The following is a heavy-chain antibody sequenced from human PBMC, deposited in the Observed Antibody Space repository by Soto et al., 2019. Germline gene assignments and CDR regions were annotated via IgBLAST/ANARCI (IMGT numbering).Heavy chain of an antibody. Sequence: SETLSLTCTVSGGSISSSSYYWGWIRQPPGKGLEWIGSIYYSGITYYNPSLKSRVTISVDTSKNQFSLKLSSVTAADTAVYYCTLRFLEWLPNYGMDVWGQGTTVTVSS. V-gene: IGHV4-39*01. CDR2: IYYSGIT. D-gene: IGHD3-3*01. CDR3: TLRFLEWLPNYGMDV. CDR1: GGSISSSSYY. J-gene: IGHJ6*02.